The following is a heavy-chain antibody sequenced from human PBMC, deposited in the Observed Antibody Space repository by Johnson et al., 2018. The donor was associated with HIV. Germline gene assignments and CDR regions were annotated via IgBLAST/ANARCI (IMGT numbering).Heavy chain of an antibody. CDR2: ISYDGSNK. CDR3: TTGFAAFDI. J-gene: IGHJ3*02. Sequence: QVQLVESGGGVVQPGRSLRLSCAASGFTFSSYGMHWVRQAPGKGLECVAVISYDGSNKYYADSVKGRFTISRDNSKNTLYLQMNSLKTEDTAVYYCTTGFAAFDIWGQGTMVTVSS. V-gene: IGHV3-30*19. CDR1: GFTFSSYG.